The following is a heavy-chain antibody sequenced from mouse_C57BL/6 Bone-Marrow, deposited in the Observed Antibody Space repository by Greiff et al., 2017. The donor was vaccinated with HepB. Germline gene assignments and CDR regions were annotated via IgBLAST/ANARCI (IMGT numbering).Heavy chain of an antibody. V-gene: IGHV1-69*01. CDR1: GYTFTSYW. D-gene: IGHD3-2*02. Sequence: QVQLQQPGAELVMPGASVKLSCKASGYTFTSYWMHWVKQRPGQGLEWIGEIDPSDSYTNSNQKFKGKSTLTVDKSSSTAYMQLSSLTSEDSAVYYCARGGLRLQLAYWGQGTLVTVSA. J-gene: IGHJ3*01. CDR3: ARGGLRLQLAY. CDR2: IDPSDSYT.